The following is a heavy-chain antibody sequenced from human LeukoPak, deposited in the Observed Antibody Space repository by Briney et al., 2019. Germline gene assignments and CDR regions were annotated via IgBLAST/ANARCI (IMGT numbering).Heavy chain of an antibody. CDR2: NSGGST. Sequence: GGSLRLSCAASGFTFSSHAVYWVRQAPGRGLEWVSSNSGGSTYYADSVKGRFTISRDNSKNTLYLQMNSLRAEDTAVYYCAKDLGSSGWYIDYWGQGTLVTVSS. CDR1: GFTFSSHA. CDR3: AKDLGSSGWYIDY. V-gene: IGHV3-23*01. J-gene: IGHJ4*02. D-gene: IGHD6-19*01.